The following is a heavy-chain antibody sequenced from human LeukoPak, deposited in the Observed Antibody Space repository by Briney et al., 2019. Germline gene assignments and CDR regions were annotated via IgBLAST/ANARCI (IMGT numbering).Heavy chain of an antibody. D-gene: IGHD3-9*01. Sequence: SETLSLTCAVYGGSFSGYYWSWIRQPPGKGLEWIGEINHSGSTNYNPSLKSRVTISVETSKNQFSLKLSSVTAADTAVYYCARGPPYYDILTGYYNGKYFQHWGQGTLVTVSS. CDR3: ARGPPYYDILTGYYNGKYFQH. CDR2: INHSGST. V-gene: IGHV4-34*01. CDR1: GGSFSGYY. J-gene: IGHJ1*01.